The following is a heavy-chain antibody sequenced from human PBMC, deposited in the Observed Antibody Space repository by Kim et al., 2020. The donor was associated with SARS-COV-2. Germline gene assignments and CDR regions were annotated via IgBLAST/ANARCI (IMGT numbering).Heavy chain of an antibody. CDR1: GGTFSSYA. V-gene: IGHV1-69*04. CDR2: IFPVLGIG. J-gene: IGHJ4*02. CDR3: ARVGGSGISSDLDY. D-gene: IGHD3-10*01. Sequence: SVKVSCKASGGTFSSYAISWVRQAPGQGLEWMGRIFPVLGIGNYAQKFQGRVTITADKSTGTAYMELNSLRSDDTAVYYCARVGGSGISSDLDYWGQGTLVTVS.